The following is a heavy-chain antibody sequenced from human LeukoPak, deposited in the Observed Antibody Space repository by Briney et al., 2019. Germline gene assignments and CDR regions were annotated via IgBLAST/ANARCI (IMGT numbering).Heavy chain of an antibody. Sequence: GGSLRLSCATSGFIFSHHWMSWVRQAPGKGLEWVSLIYSGGNTYYTDSVKGRFTISRDNSKNTLYLQMNSLGAEDTAVYFCARASGPFDYWGQGTLVTVSS. CDR2: IYSGGNT. CDR3: ARASGPFDY. CDR1: GFIFSHHW. V-gene: IGHV3-66*01. J-gene: IGHJ4*02.